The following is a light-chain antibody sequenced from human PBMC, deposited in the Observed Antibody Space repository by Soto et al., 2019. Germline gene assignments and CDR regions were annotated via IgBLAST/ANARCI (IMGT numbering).Light chain of an antibody. V-gene: IGLV2-23*01. CDR3: CAYVSSNTLL. J-gene: IGLJ3*02. CDR2: EGS. CDR1: SSDVGGYDL. Sequence: QSALTQPAFVSGSPGQSITISCTGTSSDVGGYDLVSWYQQHPGKAPKLIIYEGSKRPSGISNRFSGSKSGSTASLIISGLQGDDEGDYYCCAYVSSNTLLFGGGTKLTVL.